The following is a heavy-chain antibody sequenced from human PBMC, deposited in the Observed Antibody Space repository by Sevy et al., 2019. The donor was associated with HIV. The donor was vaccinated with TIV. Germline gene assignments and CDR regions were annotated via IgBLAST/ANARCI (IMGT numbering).Heavy chain of an antibody. Sequence: GSLRLSCAASGFTFSDYYMSWVRQAPGKGLEWISYISGSEDAIYYADSVKGRFSISRDNAKNALYLQLTSLRPGHTAGYDFVREHVRDGDLGDYYYFAMGGLGQGTTGTGSS. CDR1: GFTFSDYY. CDR2: ISGSEDAI. V-gene: IGHV3-11*01. D-gene: IGHD4-17*01. CDR3: VREHVRDGDLGDYYYFAMGG. J-gene: IGHJ6*02.